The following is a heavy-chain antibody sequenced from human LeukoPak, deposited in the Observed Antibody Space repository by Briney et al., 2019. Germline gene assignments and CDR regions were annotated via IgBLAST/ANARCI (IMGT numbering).Heavy chain of an antibody. V-gene: IGHV4-59*01. CDR1: GGSISSYY. CDR3: ARGGRRIQLWLNYYGMDV. D-gene: IGHD5-18*01. Sequence: PSETLSLTCTVSGGSISSYYWSWIRQPPGKGLEWIGYIYYSGSTNYNPSLKSRVTISVDTSKNQFSLKLSCVTAADTAVYYCARGGRRIQLWLNYYGMDVWGQGTTVTVSS. CDR2: IYYSGST. J-gene: IGHJ6*02.